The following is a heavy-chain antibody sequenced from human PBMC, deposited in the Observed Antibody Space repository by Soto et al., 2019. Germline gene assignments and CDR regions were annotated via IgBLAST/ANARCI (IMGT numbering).Heavy chain of an antibody. D-gene: IGHD2-2*02. Sequence: ASVKVSCKASGYTFTSYAMHWVRQAPGQRLEWMGWINAGNGNTKYSQKFQGRVTITMDTSASTAYMELSSLRSEDTAVYYCARDLVVVPAAIYGMDVWGQGTTVTVSS. CDR3: ARDLVVVPAAIYGMDV. CDR2: INAGNGNT. V-gene: IGHV1-3*01. J-gene: IGHJ6*02. CDR1: GYTFTSYA.